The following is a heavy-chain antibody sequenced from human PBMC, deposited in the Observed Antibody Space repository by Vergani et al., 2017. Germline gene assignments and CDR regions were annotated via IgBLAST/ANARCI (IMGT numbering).Heavy chain of an antibody. CDR2: VSPYNGNT. J-gene: IGHJ4*02. Sequence: QSQLVQSGDEVKKPGASVKVSCKTSGYSFINYGISWVRQAPGQGLEWLGWVSPYNGNTNYGQKIQGRVTMTTDTSTSTAYMELRSLRSDDTAVYYCARDKKITIFGMEENWGQGTLVTVSS. CDR3: ARDKKITIFGMEEN. V-gene: IGHV1-18*01. D-gene: IGHD3-3*01. CDR1: GYSFINYG.